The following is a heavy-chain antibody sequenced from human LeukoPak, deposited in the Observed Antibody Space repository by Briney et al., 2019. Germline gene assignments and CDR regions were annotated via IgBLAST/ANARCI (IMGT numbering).Heavy chain of an antibody. CDR3: ARRVGIGSVLDAFDI. Sequence: SETLSLTCTVSGGSISSGGYYWSWIRQHPGKGLEWIGYIYYSGSTYYNPSLESRVTISVDTSKNQFSLKLSSVTAANTAVYYCARRVGIGSVLDAFDIWGQGTMVTVSS. J-gene: IGHJ3*02. D-gene: IGHD2-21*01. V-gene: IGHV4-31*03. CDR1: GGSISSGGYY. CDR2: IYYSGST.